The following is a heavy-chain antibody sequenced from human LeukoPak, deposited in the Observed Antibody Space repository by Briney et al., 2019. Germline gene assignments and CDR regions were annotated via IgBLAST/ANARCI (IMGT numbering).Heavy chain of an antibody. J-gene: IGHJ3*02. D-gene: IGHD3-22*01. CDR1: GYTFTGYY. Sequence: ASVKVSCKASGYTFTGYYMHWVRQAPGQGLEWMGWINPNSGGTNYAQKFQGRVTMTRDTSISTAYMELSRLRSDDAAVYYCASEVSRPYYYDSSGSDAFDTWGQGTMVTVSS. CDR2: INPNSGGT. V-gene: IGHV1-2*02. CDR3: ASEVSRPYYYDSSGSDAFDT.